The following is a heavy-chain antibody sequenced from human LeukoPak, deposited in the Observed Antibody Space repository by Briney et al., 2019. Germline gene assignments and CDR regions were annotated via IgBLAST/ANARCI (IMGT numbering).Heavy chain of an antibody. V-gene: IGHV4-34*01. CDR1: GGSFSGYY. J-gene: IGHJ3*02. CDR2: INHSGST. CDR3: ARSRDYGDYDAFDI. D-gene: IGHD4-17*01. Sequence: SETLSLTCAVYGGSFSGYYWSWIRQPPGKGLEWIGEINHSGSTNYNPSLKSRVTISVDTSKNQFSLKLSSVTAADTAVYYCARSRDYGDYDAFDIWGQGTMVTVSS.